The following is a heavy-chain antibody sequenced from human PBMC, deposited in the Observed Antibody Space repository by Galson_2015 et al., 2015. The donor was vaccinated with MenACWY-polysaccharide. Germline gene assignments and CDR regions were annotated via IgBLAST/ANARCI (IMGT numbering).Heavy chain of an antibody. V-gene: IGHV1-24*01. CDR3: VTDAPGWLDVLFA. CDR1: EYSLTDLS. Sequence: SVKVSCKASEYSLTDLSVHWVRQVPGKGLEWIGGFDPDEGETIYAQRFQGRVTMTEDTSTDTAYMELSSLRSDDTAVYFCVTDAPGWLDVLFAWGQGTRVTVSS. D-gene: IGHD6-19*01. J-gene: IGHJ5*02. CDR2: FDPDEGET.